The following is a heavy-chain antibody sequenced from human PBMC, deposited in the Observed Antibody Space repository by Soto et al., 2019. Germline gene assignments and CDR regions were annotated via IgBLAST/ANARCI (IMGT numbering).Heavy chain of an antibody. CDR3: ARARVDSGYDGGYYYGMDV. CDR2: IYYSGST. V-gene: IGHV4-30-4*01. J-gene: IGHJ6*02. CDR1: GGSISSGDYD. Sequence: PSETLSLTCTVSGGSISSGDYDWSWIRQPPGKGLEWIGYIYYSGSTYYNPSLKSRVTISVETSKNQFSLKLSSVTAADTAVYYCARARVDSGYDGGYYYGMDVWGQGTTVTVSS. D-gene: IGHD5-12*01.